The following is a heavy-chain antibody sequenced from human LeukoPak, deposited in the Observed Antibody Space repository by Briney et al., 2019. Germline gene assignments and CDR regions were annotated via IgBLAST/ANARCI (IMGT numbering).Heavy chain of an antibody. D-gene: IGHD5-24*01. V-gene: IGHV1-69*04. Sequence: GASVKVSCKASGGTFSSYAISWVRQAPGQGLEWMGRIIPILGIANYAQKFQGRVTITADKSTSTAYMELSSLRSEDTAVYYCARDGDNQPNYNGMDVWGQGTTVTVSS. CDR1: GGTFSSYA. CDR2: IIPILGIA. J-gene: IGHJ6*02. CDR3: ARDGDNQPNYNGMDV.